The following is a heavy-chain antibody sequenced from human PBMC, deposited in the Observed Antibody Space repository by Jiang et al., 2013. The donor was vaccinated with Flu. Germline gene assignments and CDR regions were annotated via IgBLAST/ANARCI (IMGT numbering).Heavy chain of an antibody. D-gene: IGHD5-12*01. CDR1: EFTFGSYW. CDR3: AREYGGYTNWYFDL. J-gene: IGHJ2*01. CDR2: IKQDGSEK. Sequence: PGGSLRLSCAASEFTFGSYWMNWVRQAPGKGLEWVANIKQDGSEKYYVDSVKGRFTISRDNAKSSLYLQMNSLRAEDTAVYYCAREYGGYTNWYFDLWGRGTLVTVSS. V-gene: IGHV3-7*03.